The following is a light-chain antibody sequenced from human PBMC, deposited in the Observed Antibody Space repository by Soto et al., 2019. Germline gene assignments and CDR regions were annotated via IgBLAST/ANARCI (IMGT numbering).Light chain of an antibody. V-gene: IGKV1-6*01. J-gene: IGKJ1*01. CDR3: LQDNTWPWT. Sequence: AIQMTQSPSSLSASVGDRVTITCRASQAIRNDLGWYQQKPGEAPKLRIYGASNLQTGVPSSFSGSGSGTDFTLTISGLQPEDFATYYCLQDNTWPWTFGQGTKVEVK. CDR2: GAS. CDR1: QAIRND.